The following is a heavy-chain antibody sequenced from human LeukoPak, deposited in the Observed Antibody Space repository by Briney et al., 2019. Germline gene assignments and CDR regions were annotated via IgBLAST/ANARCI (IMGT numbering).Heavy chain of an antibody. D-gene: IGHD3-9*01. CDR3: ARTFDMYRQTGYYPDLEYYYGMDV. CDR1: GYTFTSYG. V-gene: IGHV1-18*01. J-gene: IGHJ6*02. CDR2: ISAYNGNT. Sequence: ASVKVSCKASGYTFTSYGISWVRQAPGQGLEWMGWISAYNGNTNYAQKIQGRVTMTADTSTSTAYMELRSLRSDDTAVYYCARTFDMYRQTGYYPDLEYYYGMDVWGQGTTVTVSS.